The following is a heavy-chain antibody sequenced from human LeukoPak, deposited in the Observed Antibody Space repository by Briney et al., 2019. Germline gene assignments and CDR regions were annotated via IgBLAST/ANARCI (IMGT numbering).Heavy chain of an antibody. Sequence: GESPKISCKGSGYSFSSYWISWVRQMPGKGLEGMGRIVTSDSNTKYSPSFQGHVTISADKSISTAYLQWSSLKASDTAMYYCARLTYCGGDCPVYWGQGTLVTVSS. D-gene: IGHD2-21*02. CDR1: GYSFSSYW. CDR3: ARLTYCGGDCPVY. V-gene: IGHV5-10-1*01. J-gene: IGHJ4*02. CDR2: IVTSDSNT.